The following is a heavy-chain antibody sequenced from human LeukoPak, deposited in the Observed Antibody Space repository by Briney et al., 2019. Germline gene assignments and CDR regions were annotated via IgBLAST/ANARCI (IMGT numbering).Heavy chain of an antibody. CDR2: IKQDGSEK. Sequence: PGGSLRLSCAASGFTFSSYWMSWVRQAPGKGLEWVANIKQDGSEKYYVDSEKGRFTISRDNDKNSLYLQMNSLRAEDTAVYYCAREAFHDYGPSYMDVWGKGTTVTVSS. D-gene: IGHD4-17*01. V-gene: IGHV3-7*01. CDR1: GFTFSSYW. CDR3: AREAFHDYGPSYMDV. J-gene: IGHJ6*03.